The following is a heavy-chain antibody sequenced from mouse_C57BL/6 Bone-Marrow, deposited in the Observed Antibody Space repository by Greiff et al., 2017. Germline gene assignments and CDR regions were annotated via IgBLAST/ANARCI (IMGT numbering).Heavy chain of an antibody. Sequence: VQLQQSGPGLVQPSQSLSITCTVSGFSLTSYGVHWVRQSPGKGLEWLGVIWSGGSTDYNAAFISRLSISKDNSKSQVFFKMNSLQADDTAIYYCARIYYYGSSLAWFAYWGQGTLVTVSA. V-gene: IGHV2-2*01. D-gene: IGHD1-1*01. J-gene: IGHJ3*01. CDR2: IWSGGST. CDR1: GFSLTSYG. CDR3: ARIYYYGSSLAWFAY.